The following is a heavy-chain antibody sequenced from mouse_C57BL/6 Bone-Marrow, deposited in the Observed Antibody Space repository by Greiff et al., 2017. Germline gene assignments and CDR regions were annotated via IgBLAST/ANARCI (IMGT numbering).Heavy chain of an antibody. CDR2: IYPRSGNT. V-gene: IGHV1-81*01. Sequence: VQLMESGAELARPGASVKLSCTASGYTFTSYGISWVKQRTGQGLEWIGEIYPRSGNTYYTEKFKGKATLTADTSSSTAYMELRSLTSEDSAVYFCALLLFAYWGQGTLVTVSA. J-gene: IGHJ3*01. CDR3: ALLLFAY. D-gene: IGHD1-1*01. CDR1: GYTFTSYG.